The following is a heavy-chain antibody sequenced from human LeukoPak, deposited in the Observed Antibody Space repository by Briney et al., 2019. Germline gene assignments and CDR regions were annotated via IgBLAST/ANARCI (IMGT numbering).Heavy chain of an antibody. D-gene: IGHD1-26*01. CDR2: ISAYNGNT. V-gene: IGHV1-18*01. CDR3: ARVSSGSYQGYFDY. J-gene: IGHJ4*02. CDR1: GYTFTSYG. Sequence: ASVKVSCKASGYTFTSYGISWVRQAPGQGLEWMGWISAYNGNTNYAQKLQGRVTMTTDTSTSTAYMELRSLRSDDTAVYYCARVSSGSYQGYFDYWGQGTLVTVSS.